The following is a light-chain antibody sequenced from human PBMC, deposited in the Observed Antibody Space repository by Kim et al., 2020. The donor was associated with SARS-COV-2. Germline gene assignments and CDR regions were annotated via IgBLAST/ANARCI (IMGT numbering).Light chain of an antibody. CDR1: QSIRSW. Sequence: SAPVADRTTIPSRDSQSIRSWLAWYQQIPAKAPKLLIYCASTLESGVPSRFIGSGSGTQFTLTISSLQPYDFASYYCQQYNSYSYTFGQGTKLHI. V-gene: IGKV1-5*01. J-gene: IGKJ2*01. CDR3: QQYNSYSYT. CDR2: CAS.